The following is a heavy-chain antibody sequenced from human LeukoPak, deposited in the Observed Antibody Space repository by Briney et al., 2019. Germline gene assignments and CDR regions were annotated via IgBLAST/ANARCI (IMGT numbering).Heavy chain of an antibody. D-gene: IGHD3-10*02. V-gene: IGHV3-7*01. CDR1: GFSFSSYW. CDR3: ARSGLFEKWTDVDAFDI. CDR2: IKQDGSEK. Sequence: GGSLRLSCAASGFSFSSYWMTWVRQAPGKGLEWVANIKQDGSEKYYVDSVKGRFTISRDNAKNSLYLQMNSLRAEDTAVYYCARSGLFEKWTDVDAFDIWGQGTMDTVSS. J-gene: IGHJ3*02.